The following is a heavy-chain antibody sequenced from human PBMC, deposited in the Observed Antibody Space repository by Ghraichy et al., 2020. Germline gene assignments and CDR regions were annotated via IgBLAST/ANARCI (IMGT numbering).Heavy chain of an antibody. V-gene: IGHV5-51*01. CDR2: IYPGDSDT. CDR1: GYSFTSYW. CDR3: ARQPSSVWPNDY. Sequence: GGSLNISCKGSGYSFTSYWIGWVRQMPGKGLEWMGIIYPGDSDTRYSQSFQGQVTISADKSISTAYLQWSSLKASDTAMYYCARQPSSVWPNDYWGQGTLVTVSS. D-gene: IGHD6-19*01. J-gene: IGHJ4*02.